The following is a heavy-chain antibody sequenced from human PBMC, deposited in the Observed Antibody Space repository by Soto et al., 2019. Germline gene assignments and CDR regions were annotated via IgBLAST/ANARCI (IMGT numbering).Heavy chain of an antibody. CDR1: GGSISSGGYS. Sequence: QLQLQESGSGLVKPSQTLSLTCAVSGGSISSGGYSWSWIRQPPGKGLEWIGYIYHSGSTYYNPSPXTXXTRSGDRSKTPFSLKLSSVTAADTAVYYCARTPDIWGQGTMVTVSS. CDR2: IYHSGST. J-gene: IGHJ3*02. CDR3: ARTPDI. V-gene: IGHV4-30-2*01.